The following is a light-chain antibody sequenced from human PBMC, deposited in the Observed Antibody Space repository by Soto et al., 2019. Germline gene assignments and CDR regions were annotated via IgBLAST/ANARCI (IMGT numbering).Light chain of an antibody. J-gene: IGKJ5*01. V-gene: IGKV3-11*01. CDR3: QQRNNWPPDIT. CDR2: DAS. Sequence: EIVLTQSPVTLSLSPGDRATLSCRASQTVSTYLAWYQQKPGQAPRLLIYDASNRATGIPARFSGGGSGTDFTPTISSLEPEALSVYYCQQRNNWPPDITFGQGTRLDIK. CDR1: QTVSTY.